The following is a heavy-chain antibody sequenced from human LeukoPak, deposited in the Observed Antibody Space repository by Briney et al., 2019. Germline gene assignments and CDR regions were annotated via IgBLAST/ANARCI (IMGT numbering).Heavy chain of an antibody. V-gene: IGHV4-39*01. D-gene: IGHD1-26*01. CDR3: ARPVSGSYSSPPDY. Sequence: SETLSLTCTVSGGSISSSSYYWGWIRQPPGKGLEWIGSIYYSGSTYYNPSLKSRVTISVDTSKNQFSLKLSSVTAADTAVYYCARPVSGSYSSPPDYWGQGTLVTVSS. CDR2: IYYSGST. J-gene: IGHJ4*02. CDR1: GGSISSSSYY.